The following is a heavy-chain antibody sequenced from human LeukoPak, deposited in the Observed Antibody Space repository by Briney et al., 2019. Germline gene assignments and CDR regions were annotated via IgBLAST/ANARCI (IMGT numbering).Heavy chain of an antibody. J-gene: IGHJ4*02. D-gene: IGHD1-7*01. Sequence: GGSLRLSCAASGFTFNNAWMSWVRQAPGKGLECVGRIKGKSDGGATDYAAPVKGRFTISRDDSLHTLFLQMNSLKTEDTAVYYCPTVETGNFSLDHWGQGTLVTVSS. CDR2: IKGKSDGGAT. CDR1: GFTFNNAW. CDR3: PTVETGNFSLDH. V-gene: IGHV3-15*01.